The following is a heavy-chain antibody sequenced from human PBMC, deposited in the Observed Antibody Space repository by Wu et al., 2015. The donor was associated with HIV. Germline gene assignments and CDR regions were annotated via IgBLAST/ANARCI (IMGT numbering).Heavy chain of an antibody. J-gene: IGHJ3*02. CDR1: GYTFTYRY. CDR3: ASPSDYYDSSGPARNAFDI. V-gene: IGHV1-45*02. Sequence: QMQLVQSGAEVKKTGSSVKVSCKASGYTFTYRYLHWVRQAPGQALEWMGWITPFNCNTNYAQKFQDRVTITRDRSMSTAYMELSSLRSEDTAMYYCASPSDYYDSSGPARNAFDIWGQGQWSPSLQ. D-gene: IGHD3-22*01. CDR2: ITPFNCNT.